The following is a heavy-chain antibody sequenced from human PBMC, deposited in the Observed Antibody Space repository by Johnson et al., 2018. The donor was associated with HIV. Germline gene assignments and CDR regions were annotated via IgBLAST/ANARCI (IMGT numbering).Heavy chain of an antibody. V-gene: IGHV3-30*02. CDR1: GFTFSSYG. CDR3: AKDKDAFDI. Sequence: QVHLVESGGGVVQPGGSLRLSCAASGFTFSSYGMHWVRQALGTGLEWVAFIRYDGSNKYYAASVKGRFTISRDNSKNTLYLQMNSLRAEDTAVYYCAKDKDAFDIWGQGTMVTVSS. CDR2: IRYDGSNK. J-gene: IGHJ3*02.